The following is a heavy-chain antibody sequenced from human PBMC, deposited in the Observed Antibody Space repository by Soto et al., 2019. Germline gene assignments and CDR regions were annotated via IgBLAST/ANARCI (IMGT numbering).Heavy chain of an antibody. CDR3: ARDSLIMRYCSGGSCYSGGYYGMDV. V-gene: IGHV1-2*04. CDR2: INPNSGGT. CDR1: GYTFTGYY. D-gene: IGHD2-15*01. Sequence: ASVKVSCKASGYTFTGYYMHWVRQAPGQGLEWMGWINPNSGGTNYAQKFQGWVTMTRDTSISTAYMELSRLRSDDTAVYYCARDSLIMRYCSGGSCYSGGYYGMDVWGQGTTVTVSS. J-gene: IGHJ6*02.